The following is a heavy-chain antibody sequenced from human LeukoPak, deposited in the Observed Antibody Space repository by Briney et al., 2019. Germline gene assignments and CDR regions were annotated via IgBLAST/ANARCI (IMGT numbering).Heavy chain of an antibody. D-gene: IGHD3-10*01. V-gene: IGHV3-9*01. J-gene: IGHJ3*02. CDR1: GFTFDDYA. CDR3: AKDMDIPGPVGDAFDI. Sequence: AGGSLRLSCAASGFTFDDYAMHWVRQAPGKGLEWVSGISWNSGSMDYADSVKGRFTISRDNAKNSLYLQMNSLRAEDTAVYYCAKDMDIPGPVGDAFDIWGQGTMVTVSS. CDR2: ISWNSGSM.